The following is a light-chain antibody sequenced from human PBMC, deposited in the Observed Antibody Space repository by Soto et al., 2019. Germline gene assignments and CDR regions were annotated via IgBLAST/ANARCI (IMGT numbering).Light chain of an antibody. CDR3: AAWDDSLSGSWV. J-gene: IGLJ3*02. V-gene: IGLV1-47*02. Sequence: QSVLTQPPSAFGTPGQRVTISCSGSSSNIGSNYVYWYQQLPGTAPKLLIYSNNQRPSGVPDRFSGSKSGTSASLAISGLRSEDEADYYCAAWDDSLSGSWVFGGGTKLTVL. CDR1: SSNIGSNY. CDR2: SNN.